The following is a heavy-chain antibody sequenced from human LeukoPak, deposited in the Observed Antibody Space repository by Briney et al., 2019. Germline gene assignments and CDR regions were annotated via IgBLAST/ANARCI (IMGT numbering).Heavy chain of an antibody. Sequence: SETLSLTCTVSGDSISSSSYCWDWIRQPPGKGLEWIGKIYNSANTHYNPSLKTRITMSVDTSKNQFSLKLNSVTAADTGIYYCARHSRSAYTGYENAFDIWGQGTMVTVSS. D-gene: IGHD5-12*01. CDR3: ARHSRSAYTGYENAFDI. CDR2: IYNSANT. J-gene: IGHJ3*02. CDR1: GDSISSSSYC. V-gene: IGHV4-39*01.